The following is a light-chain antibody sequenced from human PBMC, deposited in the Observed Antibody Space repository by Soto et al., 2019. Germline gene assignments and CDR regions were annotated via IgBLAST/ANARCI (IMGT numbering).Light chain of an antibody. V-gene: IGKV3-20*01. CDR2: GAS. CDR1: QSLTTRY. Sequence: EIVLTQSPGTLSLFPGERATLSCRASQSLTTRYLAWHQQKPGQAPRLLIYGASSRATGIPYRFSGSGSGSDFTLTSSRLEPEAFAMYYWHQYGSSPTFGQGTLLEIK. J-gene: IGKJ5*01. CDR3: HQYGSSPT.